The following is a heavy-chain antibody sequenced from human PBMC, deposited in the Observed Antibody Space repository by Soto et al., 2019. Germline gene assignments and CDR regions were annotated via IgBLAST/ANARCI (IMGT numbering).Heavy chain of an antibody. D-gene: IGHD3-10*01. CDR2: INHSGST. J-gene: IGHJ4*02. CDR3: ARGRYITMVRGDHFDY. Sequence: PSETLSLTCTVSGGSISSYYWSWIRQPPGKGLEWIGEINHSGSTNYNPSLKSRVTISVDTSKNQFSLKLSSVTAADTAVYYCARGRYITMVRGDHFDYWGQGTLVTVSS. V-gene: IGHV4-34*01. CDR1: GGSISSYY.